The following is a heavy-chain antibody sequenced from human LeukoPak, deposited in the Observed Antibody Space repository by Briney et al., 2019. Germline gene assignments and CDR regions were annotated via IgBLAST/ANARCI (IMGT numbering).Heavy chain of an antibody. CDR3: ARGSAMAQKQLVRHFDS. Sequence: ASVKVSCKASGYTFASYGISWVRQAPGQGLEWMGWISAYNGNTKYAQKLQDRVTMTTDTSTTTAYMEVRSLTSDDTAVYYCARGSAMAQKQLVRHFDSWGQGTLVIVSS. CDR1: GYTFASYG. D-gene: IGHD6-6*01. CDR2: ISAYNGNT. V-gene: IGHV1-18*01. J-gene: IGHJ4*02.